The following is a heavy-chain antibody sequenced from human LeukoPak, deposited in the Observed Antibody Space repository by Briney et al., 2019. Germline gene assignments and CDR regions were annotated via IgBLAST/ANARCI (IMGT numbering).Heavy chain of an antibody. V-gene: IGHV3-48*03. CDR2: ISGSGSPK. CDR1: GFTFSYFE. J-gene: IGHJ4*02. D-gene: IGHD3-10*01. Sequence: GGSLRLSCAASGFTFSYFEMNWVRQAPGKGLELISYISGSGSPKYYADSVRGRFTISRDNAKNTLYLQMNSLRAEDTALYYCAREIFYGSGSPKIDSWGQGTLVTVSS. CDR3: AREIFYGSGSPKIDS.